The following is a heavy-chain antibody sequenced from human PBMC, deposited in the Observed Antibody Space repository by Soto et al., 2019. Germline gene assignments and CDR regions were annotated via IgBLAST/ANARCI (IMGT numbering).Heavy chain of an antibody. D-gene: IGHD3-10*01. CDR3: AREAAGDWFDP. CDR2: ISFDGSNK. J-gene: IGHJ5*02. Sequence: QVQLVESGGGVVQPGRSLRLSCAVSGFTFSSYAMHWVRQAPGKGLEWVASISFDGSNKYYADSVKGRFTISRDISKNTLYLQRNSPRVEDTAVYHCAREAAGDWFDPWGQGTLVTVSS. V-gene: IGHV3-30-3*01. CDR1: GFTFSSYA.